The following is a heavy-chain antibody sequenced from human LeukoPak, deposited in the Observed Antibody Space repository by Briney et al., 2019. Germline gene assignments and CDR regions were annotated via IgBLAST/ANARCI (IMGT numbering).Heavy chain of an antibody. CDR1: GGSFSGYY. D-gene: IGHD3-22*01. J-gene: IGHJ3*01. CDR2: IFYSGST. Sequence: SETLSLTCAVYGGSFSGYYWSWIRQPPGKGLEWIGSIFYSGSTYYTPSLKSRVTISVDTSKNQFSLKPSSVTAADTAVYYCARTDSRVLDAFDVWAKGRWSPSFQ. V-gene: IGHV4-34*12. CDR3: ARTDSRVLDAFDV.